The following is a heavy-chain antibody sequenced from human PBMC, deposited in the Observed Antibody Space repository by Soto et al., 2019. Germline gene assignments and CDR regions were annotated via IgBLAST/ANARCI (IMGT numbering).Heavy chain of an antibody. D-gene: IGHD6-13*01. CDR2: ISWNSGSI. CDR1: GFTFDDYA. V-gene: IGHV3-9*01. CDR3: AKDISYSSSPGGSFDY. J-gene: IGHJ4*02. Sequence: GGSLRLSCAASGFTFDDYAMHWVRQAPGKGLEWVSGISWNSGSIGYADSVKGRFTISRDNAKNSLYLQMNSLRAEDTALYYCAKDISYSSSPGGSFDYWGQGTLVTVSS.